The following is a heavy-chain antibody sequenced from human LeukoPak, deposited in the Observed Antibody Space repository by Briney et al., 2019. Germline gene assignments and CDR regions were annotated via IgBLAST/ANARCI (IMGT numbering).Heavy chain of an antibody. Sequence: ASVKVSCKASGYTFTGYYMHWVRQAPGQGLEWMGWINPNSGGTNYAQKFQGRVTMTRDTSISTAYMELSRLRSDDTAVYYCARAYTKYYYYMDVWGKGTTVTVSS. J-gene: IGHJ6*03. V-gene: IGHV1-2*02. CDR2: INPNSGGT. CDR3: ARAYTKYYYYMDV. CDR1: GYTFTGYY. D-gene: IGHD2-8*01.